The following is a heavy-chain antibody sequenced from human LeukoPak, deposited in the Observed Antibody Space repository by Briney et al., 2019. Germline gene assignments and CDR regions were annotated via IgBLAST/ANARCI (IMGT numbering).Heavy chain of an antibody. Sequence: SSETLSLTCTVSAGSISSYCWSWIRPPPGKGLEWIGYIYYSGSTNSNPSLNSRATISVDTSKNHFSLKLSSVTAADTAVYYGARADGYCSSTSCLYYYYGMDVWGQGTTVTVSS. CDR3: ARADGYCSSTSCLYYYYGMDV. D-gene: IGHD2-2*03. CDR2: IYYSGST. J-gene: IGHJ6*02. CDR1: AGSISSYC. V-gene: IGHV4-59*01.